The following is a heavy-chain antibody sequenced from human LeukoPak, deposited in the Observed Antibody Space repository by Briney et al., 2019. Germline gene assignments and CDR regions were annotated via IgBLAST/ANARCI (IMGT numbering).Heavy chain of an antibody. J-gene: IGHJ4*02. CDR3: ASSPGGGYSVTWYGGLDY. CDR2: IYYSGNT. V-gene: IGHV4-59*08. D-gene: IGHD6-13*01. CDR1: GGSISNFF. Sequence: SETLSLICTVSGGSISNFFWSWIRQPPGKGLEWIGYIYYSGNTNYNPSLKSRVTISVDTSKNHFSLNLSSVTAADTAVYYCASSPGGGYSVTWYGGLDYWGQGNLVTVSS.